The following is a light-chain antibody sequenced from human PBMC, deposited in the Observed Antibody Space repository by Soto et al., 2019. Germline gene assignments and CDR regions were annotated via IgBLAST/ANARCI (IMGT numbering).Light chain of an antibody. V-gene: IGKV3-15*01. J-gene: IGKJ1*01. CDR2: GAS. CDR3: QQYNDWPQT. CDR1: QSVSSN. Sequence: EIVMTQSPGTLSLSPGERATLSCRASQSVSSNLAWYQQIPGQAPRLLIYGASTRATGIPARFSGRGSGTEFTLAISSLQSEYFAVYYCQQYNDWPQTFGRGTKVEIK.